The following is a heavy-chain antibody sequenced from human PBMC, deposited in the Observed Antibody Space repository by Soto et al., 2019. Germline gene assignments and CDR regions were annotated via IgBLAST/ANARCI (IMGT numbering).Heavy chain of an antibody. CDR1: GFTFSDHY. D-gene: IGHD6-19*01. CDR2: ISGGGTTI. Sequence: PGGSLRLSCAGSGFTFSDHYMSWIRQAPGKGLEWVSHISGGGTTIYYSDSVKGRFTVSRDDAKNSLYLQMNSLRVADTAVYYCVREGSAWSSGYWGQGTLVTVYS. CDR3: VREGSAWSSGY. J-gene: IGHJ4*02. V-gene: IGHV3-11*01.